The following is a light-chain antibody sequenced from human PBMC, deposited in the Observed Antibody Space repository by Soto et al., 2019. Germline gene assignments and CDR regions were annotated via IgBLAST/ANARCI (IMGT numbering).Light chain of an antibody. V-gene: IGKV1-39*01. CDR3: QQSSSSPPT. CDR1: QSISTS. CDR2: GAS. J-gene: IGKJ2*01. Sequence: DIQMTQSPSSLSASVGDTVTIACRASQSISTSLNWYQQKSGQAPKLLISGASTLQSGVPSRFSGSGSETDFTLTISGLQPDDFTTYFCQQSSSSPPTFGQGTKLEIK.